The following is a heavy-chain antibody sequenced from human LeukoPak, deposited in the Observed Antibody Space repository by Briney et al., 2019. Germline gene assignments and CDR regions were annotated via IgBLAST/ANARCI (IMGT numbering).Heavy chain of an antibody. V-gene: IGHV4-39*01. D-gene: IGHD3-22*01. CDR1: GGSISSRSYY. Sequence: SETLSLTCTVSGGSISSRSYYWGWIRQPPGKGLEWIGSITYSGSTYYNPSLKSRVTISVDTSKNQFSLKLSSVTAADPAVYYCARRYYDSTGYYRYFDYWGQGTLVTVSS. J-gene: IGHJ4*02. CDR3: ARRYYDSTGYYRYFDY. CDR2: ITYSGST.